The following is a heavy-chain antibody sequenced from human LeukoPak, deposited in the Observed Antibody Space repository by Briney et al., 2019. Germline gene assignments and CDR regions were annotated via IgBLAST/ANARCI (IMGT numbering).Heavy chain of an antibody. CDR1: GGSISSGGCY. J-gene: IGHJ5*02. CDR2: IYYSGST. D-gene: IGHD3-10*01. Sequence: PSETLSLTCTVSGGSISSGGCYWSWIRQHPGKGLEWIGYIYYSGSTYYNPSLKSRVTISVDTSKNQFSLKLSSVTAADTAVYYCARRPIANYYGSGSYGSWFDPWGQGTLVTVSS. V-gene: IGHV4-31*03. CDR3: ARRPIANYYGSGSYGSWFDP.